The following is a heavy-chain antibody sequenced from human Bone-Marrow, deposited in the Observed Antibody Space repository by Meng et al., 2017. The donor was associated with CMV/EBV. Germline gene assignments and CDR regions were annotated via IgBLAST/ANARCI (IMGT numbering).Heavy chain of an antibody. CDR2: ISYDGSNK. CDR3: AKDQGALFGELYCFDC. CDR1: GFTFSSYA. V-gene: IGHV3-30*04. J-gene: IGHJ4*02. Sequence: GESLKISCAASGFTFSSYAMHWVRQAPGKGLEWVAVISYDGSNKYYADSVKGRFTISRDNSKNTLYLQMNSLRAEDTAVYYCAKDQGALFGELYCFDCWGQGTLVTVST. D-gene: IGHD3-10*02.